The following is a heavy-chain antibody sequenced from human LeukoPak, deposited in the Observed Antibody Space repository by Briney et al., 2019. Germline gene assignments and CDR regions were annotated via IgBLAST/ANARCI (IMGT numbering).Heavy chain of an antibody. CDR2: MNPNSGNT. D-gene: IGHD2-15*01. Sequence: ASVKVSCKASGYTFTSYDINWVRQATGQGLEWMGWMNPNSGNTGYAQKFQGRVTMTGNTSISTAYMELSSLRSEDTAVYYCARWARGYCSGGSCSVTYGMDVWGQGTTVTVSS. CDR3: ARWARGYCSGGSCSVTYGMDV. V-gene: IGHV1-8*01. CDR1: GYTFTSYD. J-gene: IGHJ6*02.